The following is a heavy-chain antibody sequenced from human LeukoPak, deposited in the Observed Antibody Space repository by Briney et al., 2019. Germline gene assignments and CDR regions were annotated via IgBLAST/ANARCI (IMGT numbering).Heavy chain of an antibody. CDR2: ISGSGGST. Sequence: GGSLRLSCAASGFTFSSYAMSWVRQAPGKGLEWVSAISGSGGSTYHADSVKGRFTISRDNSKNTLYLQMNSLRAEDTAVYYCAKAAAGISYYYYGMDVWGQGTTVTVSS. V-gene: IGHV3-23*01. J-gene: IGHJ6*02. CDR3: AKAAAGISYYYYGMDV. D-gene: IGHD6-13*01. CDR1: GFTFSSYA.